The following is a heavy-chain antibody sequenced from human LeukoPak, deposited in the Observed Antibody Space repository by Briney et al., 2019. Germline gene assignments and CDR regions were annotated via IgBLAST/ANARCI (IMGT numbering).Heavy chain of an antibody. J-gene: IGHJ4*02. Sequence: ASVTVSYKASGYTFTSYGISWVRQAPGHGLEWMGWISAYNGNTNYAQKLQGRVTMTTDTSTSTAYMELRSLRSDDTAVYYCARGITMVRGVYYFDYWGQGTLVTVSS. D-gene: IGHD3-10*01. V-gene: IGHV1-18*01. CDR2: ISAYNGNT. CDR3: ARGITMVRGVYYFDY. CDR1: GYTFTSYG.